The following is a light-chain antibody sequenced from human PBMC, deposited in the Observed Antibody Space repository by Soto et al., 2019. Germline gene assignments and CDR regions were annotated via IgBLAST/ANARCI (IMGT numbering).Light chain of an antibody. J-gene: IGKJ2*01. V-gene: IGKV3-15*01. CDR1: QNVHIN. CDR3: QPYETWPRN. CDR2: GVS. Sequence: TVITQSPATLSVSPVDRATLSFMASQNVHINLAWYQQKPGHAPTLLIYGVSARAPGVPARFSGTGSGTELTLTIRNLQSEDFGVYYCQPYETWPRNFGQGTK.